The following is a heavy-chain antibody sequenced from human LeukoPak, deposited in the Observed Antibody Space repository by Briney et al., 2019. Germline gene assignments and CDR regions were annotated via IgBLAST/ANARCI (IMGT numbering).Heavy chain of an antibody. CDR3: ARGYCSSTSCYLGGDY. CDR2: ISSSSSYI. V-gene: IGHV3-21*01. Sequence: GGSLRLSCAASGFTFSSYSMNWVRQAPGKGLEWVSSISSSSSYIYYADSVKGRFTISRDNAKNSLYMQMNSLRAEDTAVYHCARGYCSSTSCYLGGDYWGQGTLVTVSS. D-gene: IGHD2-2*01. CDR1: GFTFSSYS. J-gene: IGHJ4*02.